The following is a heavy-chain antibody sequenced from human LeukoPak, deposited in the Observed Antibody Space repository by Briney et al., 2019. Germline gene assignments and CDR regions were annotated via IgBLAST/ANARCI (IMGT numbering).Heavy chain of an antibody. CDR2: IGTAGNT. CDR1: GFTFSSHD. J-gene: IGHJ4*02. D-gene: IGHD6-19*01. CDR3: ARSKSYSSGWTDFDY. V-gene: IGHV3-13*01. Sequence: GGSLRLSCAASGFTFSSHDMHWVRQPTGKGLEWVSVIGTAGNTYYADSVKGRFTISRENAKNSLYLQMDNLRAGDTAVYYCARSKSYSSGWTDFDYWGQGTLVAVSS.